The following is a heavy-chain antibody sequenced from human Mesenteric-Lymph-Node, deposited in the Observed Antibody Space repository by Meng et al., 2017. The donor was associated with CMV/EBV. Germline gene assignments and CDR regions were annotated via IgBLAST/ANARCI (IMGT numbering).Heavy chain of an antibody. CDR3: ARGREGFWTATPINF. Sequence: GESLKISCATSGFMFSDYSMTWVRQAPGKGLEWVANIKSDGSEKYYVDSLKGRFTISRDNARNSLYLQMNSLTVGDTAVYYCARGREGFWTATPINFWGQGTLVTVS. CDR1: GFMFSDYS. J-gene: IGHJ4*02. CDR2: IKSDGSEK. V-gene: IGHV3-7*03. D-gene: IGHD3/OR15-3a*01.